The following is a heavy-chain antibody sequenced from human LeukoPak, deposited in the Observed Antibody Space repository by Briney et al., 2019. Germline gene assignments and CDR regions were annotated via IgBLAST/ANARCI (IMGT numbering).Heavy chain of an antibody. CDR2: IYSGGST. D-gene: IGHD2-15*01. J-gene: IGHJ4*02. CDR1: GFTVSSNY. Sequence: PGGSLRLSCAASGFTVSSNYMSWVRQAPGEGLEWVSVIYSGGSTYYADSVKGRFTISRDNSKNTLYLQMNSLRAEDTAVYYCARGLMGYSTPFDYWGPGTLVTVSS. V-gene: IGHV3-53*01. CDR3: ARGLMGYSTPFDY.